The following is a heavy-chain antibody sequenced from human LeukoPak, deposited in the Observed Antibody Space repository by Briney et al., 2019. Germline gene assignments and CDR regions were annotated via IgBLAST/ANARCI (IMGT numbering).Heavy chain of an antibody. CDR3: ARDPRLSSGYSTGILWYFDL. CDR2: INTSSGST. CDR1: GYTFTNYY. Sequence: ASVKVSCKASGYTFTNYYIHWVPQAPGQGLEWMGIINTSSGSTSYAQKFQGRVTMTRDTSTSSVYMELSSLRSEDTAVYYCARDPRLSSGYSTGILWYFDLWGRGTLVTVSS. D-gene: IGHD3-22*01. V-gene: IGHV1-46*01. J-gene: IGHJ2*01.